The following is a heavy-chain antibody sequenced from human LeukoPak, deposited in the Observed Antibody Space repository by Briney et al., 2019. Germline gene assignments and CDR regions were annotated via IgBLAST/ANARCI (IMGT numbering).Heavy chain of an antibody. Sequence: GGSLRLSCAASGFTFDDYAMHWVRQAPGTGLEWVSGISWNSGSIGYADSVKGRFTISRDNAKNSLYLQMNSLRAEDTALYYCAKDSGYSDYYGMDVWGQGTTVTVSS. J-gene: IGHJ6*02. CDR2: ISWNSGSI. CDR3: AKDSGYSDYYGMDV. V-gene: IGHV3-9*01. D-gene: IGHD5-12*01. CDR1: GFTFDDYA.